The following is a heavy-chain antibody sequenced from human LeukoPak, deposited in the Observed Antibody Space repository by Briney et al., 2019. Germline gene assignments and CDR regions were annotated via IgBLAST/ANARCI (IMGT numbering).Heavy chain of an antibody. V-gene: IGHV3-66*01. CDR3: ARDPDYGDYVGWFDP. Sequence: GGSLRLSCAASGFTFSSYWMSWVRQAPGKGLEWVSVIYSGGSTYYADSVKGRFTISRDNSKNTLYLQMNSLRAEDTAVYYCARDPDYGDYVGWFDPWGQGTLVTVSS. D-gene: IGHD4-17*01. CDR1: GFTFSSYW. CDR2: IYSGGST. J-gene: IGHJ5*02.